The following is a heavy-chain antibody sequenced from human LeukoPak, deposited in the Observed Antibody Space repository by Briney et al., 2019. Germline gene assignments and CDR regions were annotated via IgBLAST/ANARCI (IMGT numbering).Heavy chain of an antibody. CDR2: ISYDGSNK. V-gene: IGHV3-30*18. D-gene: IGHD5-12*01. CDR1: GFTFSSYG. Sequence: SCAASGFTFSSYGMHWVRQAPGKGLEWVAVISYDGSNKYYADSVKGRFTISRDNSKNTLYLQMNSLRAEDTAVYYCAKKRRSGYDLLDYWGQGTLVTVSS. CDR3: AKKRRSGYDLLDY. J-gene: IGHJ4*02.